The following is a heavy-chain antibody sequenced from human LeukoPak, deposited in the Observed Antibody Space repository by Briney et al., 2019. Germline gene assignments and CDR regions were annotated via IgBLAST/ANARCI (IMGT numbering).Heavy chain of an antibody. CDR2: IDPSDSEI. J-gene: IGHJ3*02. V-gene: IGHV5-51*01. D-gene: IGHD6-13*01. Sequence: GESLKISCQGLGYSFSMYWIGWVRHMPGKGLEWMGVIDPSDSEITYSPSFQGHVTISVDKSVNTAYLQWTTLKASDSAMYYCGRIPAAGSLKGSFDIWGQGTMVTVSS. CDR1: GYSFSMYW. CDR3: GRIPAAGSLKGSFDI.